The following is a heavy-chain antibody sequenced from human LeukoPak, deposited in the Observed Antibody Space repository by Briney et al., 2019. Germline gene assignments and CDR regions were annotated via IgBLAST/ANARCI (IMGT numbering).Heavy chain of an antibody. Sequence: GGSLRLSCAASGFTFSSYSMNWVRQAPGKGLEWVSSISSSSNYIYYTDSVKGRFTISRDNAKNSLYLQMNSLRAEDTAVYYCARPSLNTGSYFDYWGQGTLVTVSS. V-gene: IGHV3-21*06. CDR3: ARPSLNTGSYFDY. D-gene: IGHD1-26*01. J-gene: IGHJ4*02. CDR2: ISSSSNYI. CDR1: GFTFSSYS.